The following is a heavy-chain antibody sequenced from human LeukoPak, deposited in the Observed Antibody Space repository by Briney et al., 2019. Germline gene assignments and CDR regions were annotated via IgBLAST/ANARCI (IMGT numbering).Heavy chain of an antibody. CDR1: GFTFEDYA. CDR2: ISWNSRVT. J-gene: IGHJ6*03. D-gene: IGHD3-3*01. V-gene: IGHV3-9*01. Sequence: GGSLRLSCVASGFTFEDYAMRWVRQAPGKGLEWVSSISWNSRVTGYAASVKGRFTISRDNAKNSLYLQMNSLRPDDTAFYYCAKDSEGGTYFFDYMDVWGKGATVTVS. CDR3: AKDSEGGTYFFDYMDV.